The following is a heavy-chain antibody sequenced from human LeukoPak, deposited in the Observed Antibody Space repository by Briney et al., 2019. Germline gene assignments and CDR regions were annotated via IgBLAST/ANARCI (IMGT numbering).Heavy chain of an antibody. J-gene: IGHJ5*02. CDR1: GGTFSSYA. D-gene: IGHD6-13*01. V-gene: IGHV1-69*06. Sequence: GSSVKVSCKASGGTFSSYAISWVRQAPGQGLEWMGGIIPIFGTANYAQKFQGGVTITADKSTSTAYMELSSLRSEDTAVYYCARGFESASSSWYLPFNWFDPWGQGTLVTVSS. CDR2: IIPIFGTA. CDR3: ARGFESASSSWYLPFNWFDP.